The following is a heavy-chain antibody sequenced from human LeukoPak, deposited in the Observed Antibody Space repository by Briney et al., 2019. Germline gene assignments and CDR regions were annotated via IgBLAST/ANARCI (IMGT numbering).Heavy chain of an antibody. J-gene: IGHJ5*02. CDR3: ARTHMVRGVHNWFDP. D-gene: IGHD3-10*01. Sequence: YPSETLSLTCTVSGGSISSYYWSWIRQPPGKGLEWIGYIYYSGSTNYNPSLKSRVTISVDTSKNQFSLKLSSVTAADTAVYYCARTHMVRGVHNWFDPWGQGTLVTVSS. V-gene: IGHV4-59*01. CDR1: GGSISSYY. CDR2: IYYSGST.